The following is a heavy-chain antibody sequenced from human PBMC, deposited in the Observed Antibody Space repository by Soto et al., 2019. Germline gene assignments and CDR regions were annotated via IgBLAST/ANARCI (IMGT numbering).Heavy chain of an antibody. J-gene: IGHJ4*02. CDR1: GYSFTSDL. V-gene: IGHV5-51*01. CDR2: IFPGDSDT. CDR3: ARRGGFCSGGSCEYFDD. D-gene: IGHD2-15*01. Sequence: PGEALKISCQGSGYSFTSDLIGWVRQTPGKGLEWMGIIFPGDSDTRYSPSFQGQVTIAADKSIRTAYLQWNSLKASDTAMYYCARRGGFCSGGSCEYFDDWGQGTLVTVSS.